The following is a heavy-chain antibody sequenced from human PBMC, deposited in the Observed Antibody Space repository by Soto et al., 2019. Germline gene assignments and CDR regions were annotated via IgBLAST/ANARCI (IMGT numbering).Heavy chain of an antibody. Sequence: GGSLRLSCAASGFTFSSYGMHWVRQAPGKGLEWVAVIWYDGSNKYYADSVKGRFTISRDNSKNTLYLQMNSLRAEDTAVYYCARDQGCSSTICYVDFQGPIDFWGQGTRVTVAS. CDR1: GFTFSSYG. CDR2: IWYDGSNK. V-gene: IGHV3-33*01. J-gene: IGHJ4*02. CDR3: ARDQGCSSTICYVDFQGPIDF. D-gene: IGHD2-2*01.